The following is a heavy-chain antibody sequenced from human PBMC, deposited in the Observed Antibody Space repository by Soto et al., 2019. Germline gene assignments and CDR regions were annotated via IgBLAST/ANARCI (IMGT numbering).Heavy chain of an antibody. V-gene: IGHV4-4*07. CDR1: GGSISSDY. D-gene: IGHD6-13*01. CDR2: FYTSGYS. CDR3: AKEPTTAGTVNWFEP. J-gene: IGHJ5*02. Sequence: VHLQESGPGLVKPSETLSLICTGSGGSISSDYLSWSRQPAVKGLEWIGRFYTSGYSNSNPTLKSRVTMSVDTSKQQFSPNLSSVTAADTAVDYCAKEPTTAGTVNWFEPWGQGTLVNVSS.